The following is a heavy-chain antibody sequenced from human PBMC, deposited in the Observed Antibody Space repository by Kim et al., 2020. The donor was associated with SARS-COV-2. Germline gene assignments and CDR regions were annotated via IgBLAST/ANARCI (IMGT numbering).Heavy chain of an antibody. CDR3: TRDVFDGYSN. D-gene: IGHD2-15*01. CDR2: IYVDGST. J-gene: IGHJ4*02. V-gene: IGHV3-53*01. CDR1: GFSVSSKY. Sequence: GGSLRLSCAASGFSVSSKYMTWVRQAPGKGLEWVSVIYVDGSTYYAASVMGRFTISRDNSKNTLYLQMNSLRAEDTAVYYCTRDVFDGYSNWGQGTLVTVSS.